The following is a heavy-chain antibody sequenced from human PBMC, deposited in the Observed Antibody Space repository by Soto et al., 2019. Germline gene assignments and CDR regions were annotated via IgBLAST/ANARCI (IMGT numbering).Heavy chain of an antibody. J-gene: IGHJ4*02. D-gene: IGHD3-22*01. V-gene: IGHV3-48*01. Sequence: EVHLVESGGGLVQPGGSLRLSCAASGFIFSSYAINLVRQAPGKGLEWVSYISGSGTTIYYADSVKGRFTRSRDYAKSSLYLQMNSLRAEDTAMYYCASFSRMADGYYWGQGTLVTVSS. CDR3: ASFSRMADGYY. CDR1: GFIFSSYA. CDR2: ISGSGTTI.